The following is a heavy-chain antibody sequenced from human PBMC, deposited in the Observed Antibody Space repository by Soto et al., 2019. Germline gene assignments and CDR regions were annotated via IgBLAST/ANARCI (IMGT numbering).Heavy chain of an antibody. Sequence: GGSLRLSCAASGFTFSSYGMHWVRQAPGKGLEWVAVISYDGSNKYYADSVKGRFTISRDNSKNTLYLQMNSLRAEDTAVYYCATDHGYRSGWYYFDYWGQGTLVTVSS. J-gene: IGHJ4*02. CDR1: GFTFSSYG. D-gene: IGHD6-19*01. CDR2: ISYDGSNK. V-gene: IGHV3-30*03. CDR3: ATDHGYRSGWYYFDY.